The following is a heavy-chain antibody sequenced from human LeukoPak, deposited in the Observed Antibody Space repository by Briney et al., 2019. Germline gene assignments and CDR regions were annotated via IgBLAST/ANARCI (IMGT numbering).Heavy chain of an antibody. D-gene: IGHD2-21*02. Sequence: SGGSLRLSCAASGFTFSSYAMHWVRQAPGKGLEYVSVISSNGGSTYYANSVKGRFTISRDNSKNTLYLQMGSLRAEDMAVYYCARGPYCGGGCYSFYYFDYWGQGTLVTVSS. V-gene: IGHV3-64*01. J-gene: IGHJ4*02. CDR2: ISSNGGST. CDR3: ARGPYCGGGCYSFYYFDY. CDR1: GFTFSSYA.